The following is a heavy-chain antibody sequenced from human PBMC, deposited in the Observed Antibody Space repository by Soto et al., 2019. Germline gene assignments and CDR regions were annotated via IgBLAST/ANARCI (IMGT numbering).Heavy chain of an antibody. CDR1: GYTFTSYG. J-gene: IGHJ4*02. V-gene: IGHV1-18*01. CDR3: AREDQTLYDFWSGYKTAFDY. Sequence: QVQLVQSGAEVKKPGASVKVSCKASGYTFTSYGISWVRQAPGQGLEWMGWISAYNGNTNYAQKLQGRVTMTTDTSTSTAYMELRSLRSDDTAVYYCAREDQTLYDFWSGYKTAFDYWGQGTLVTVSS. CDR2: ISAYNGNT. D-gene: IGHD3-3*01.